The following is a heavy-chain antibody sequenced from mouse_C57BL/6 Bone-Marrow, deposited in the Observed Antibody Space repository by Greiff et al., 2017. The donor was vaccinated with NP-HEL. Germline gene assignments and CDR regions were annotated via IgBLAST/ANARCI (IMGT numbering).Heavy chain of an antibody. CDR2: IRSKSNNYAT. Sequence: EVKLVESGGGLVQPKGSLKLSCAASGFSFNTYAMNWVRQAPGKGLEWVARIRSKSNNYATYYADSVKDRFTISRDDSESMLYLQMNNLKTEDTAMYYCVRPTGRYAMDYWGQGTSVTVSS. CDR1: GFSFNTYA. D-gene: IGHD4-1*01. CDR3: VRPTGRYAMDY. J-gene: IGHJ4*01. V-gene: IGHV10-1*01.